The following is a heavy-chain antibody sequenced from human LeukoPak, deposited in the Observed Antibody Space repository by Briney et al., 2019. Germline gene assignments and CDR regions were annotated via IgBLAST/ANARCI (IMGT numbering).Heavy chain of an antibody. CDR1: GGSISSGGDY. D-gene: IGHD4-17*01. V-gene: IGHV4-31*03. J-gene: IGHJ4*02. CDR3: ARSGDYEFFDY. Sequence: PSQTLSLTCTVSGGSISSGGDYWSWIRQHPGKGLEWIGYIYYSGSTYYNPSLKSRVTISVDTSKNQFSLKLSSVTAADTAVYYCARSGDYEFFDYWGQGTLVTVSS. CDR2: IYYSGST.